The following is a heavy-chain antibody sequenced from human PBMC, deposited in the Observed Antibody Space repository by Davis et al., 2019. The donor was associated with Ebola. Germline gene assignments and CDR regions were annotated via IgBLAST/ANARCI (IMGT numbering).Heavy chain of an antibody. Sequence: GESLKISCAASGFTFSDYTMNWVRQAPGKGLEWVSSIGRDGVHMFYAASLEGRVTISRDNANNSLYLQMNSLRAEDTAVYYCATLQMVRGVRFDYWGQGALVTVSS. CDR3: ATLQMVRGVRFDY. CDR1: GFTFSDYT. D-gene: IGHD3-10*01. J-gene: IGHJ4*02. CDR2: IGRDGVHM. V-gene: IGHV3-21*01.